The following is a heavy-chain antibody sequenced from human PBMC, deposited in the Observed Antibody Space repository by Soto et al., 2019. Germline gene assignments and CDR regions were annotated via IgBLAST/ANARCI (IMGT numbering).Heavy chain of an antibody. CDR3: AKLLHRGYDSEY. CDR2: IQSDGSSP. Sequence: EVHLVESGGGVVQPGGSLRLSCAASGFSFSEYWMHWVRQAPGKGLEWVSRIQSDGSSPSYADSVKGRFTISRDNAKNTLYLPINSLRSEDTAVYFCAKLLHRGYDSEYWGQRTLVTVSS. CDR1: GFSFSEYW. V-gene: IGHV3-74*01. D-gene: IGHD5-12*01. J-gene: IGHJ4*02.